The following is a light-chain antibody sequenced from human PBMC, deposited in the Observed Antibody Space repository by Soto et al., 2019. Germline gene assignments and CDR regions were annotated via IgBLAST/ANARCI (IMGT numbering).Light chain of an antibody. CDR3: QQLNSYPLT. CDR2: AAS. J-gene: IGKJ4*01. Sequence: DIQLTQSPSFLSASVGDRVTITCRASQGIRNYLTWYQQKPGKAPKLLIYAASTLESGVPSRFSGSGSGTEFSLTISSLQPEDFGSYYCQQLNSYPLTFGGGTKVEIK. CDR1: QGIRNY. V-gene: IGKV1-9*01.